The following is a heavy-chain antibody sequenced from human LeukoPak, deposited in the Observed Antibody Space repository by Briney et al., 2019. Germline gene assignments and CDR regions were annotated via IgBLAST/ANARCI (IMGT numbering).Heavy chain of an antibody. Sequence: ASVKVSCKASGYTFTSYGISWVRQAPGQGLEWMGWISAYNGNTNYAQKFQGRVTMTRDTSISAAYMELSRLRSDDTAVYYCARSPPKGAFDIWGQGTMVTVSS. V-gene: IGHV1-18*01. CDR1: GYTFTSYG. CDR2: ISAYNGNT. J-gene: IGHJ3*02. CDR3: ARSPPKGAFDI.